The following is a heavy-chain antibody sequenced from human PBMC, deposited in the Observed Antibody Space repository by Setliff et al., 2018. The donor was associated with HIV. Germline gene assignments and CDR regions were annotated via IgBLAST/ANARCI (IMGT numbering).Heavy chain of an antibody. D-gene: IGHD1-26*01. CDR3: ARDGNGAFDM. Sequence: GGSLRLSCAASGFTFSNSWMHWVRQAPGKGLVWVSHINNDGRKTTYADSVKGRFTVSRDNAKNTLYLQINSLRAEDTAVYYCARDGNGAFDMWGQGTLVTVSS. V-gene: IGHV3-74*03. CDR2: INNDGRKT. J-gene: IGHJ3*02. CDR1: GFTFSNSW.